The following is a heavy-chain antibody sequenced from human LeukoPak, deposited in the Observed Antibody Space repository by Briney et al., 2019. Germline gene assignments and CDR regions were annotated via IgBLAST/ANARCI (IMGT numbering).Heavy chain of an antibody. J-gene: IGHJ6*03. D-gene: IGHD6-13*01. CDR3: ARILFGYSRSWWIMDV. V-gene: IGHV3-21*01. CDR1: GFTFSSYC. CDR2: ISSSSSYI. Sequence: GGSLRLSCAASGFTFSSYCMDWVRQTPGKGLEWVSSISSSSSYIYYADSVKGRFTISRDNAKNSLYLQMNSLRAEDTAVYYCARILFGYSRSWWIMDVWGKGTTVTVSS.